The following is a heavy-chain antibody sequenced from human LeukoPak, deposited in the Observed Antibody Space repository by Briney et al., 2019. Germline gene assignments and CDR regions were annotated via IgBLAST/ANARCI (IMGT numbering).Heavy chain of an antibody. CDR1: GFTVSTNY. CDR2: IYSGGST. J-gene: IGHJ4*02. Sequence: PGGSLRLSCAASGFTVSTNYMSWVRQAPGKGLEWVSVIYSGGSTYYADSVKGRFTISRDNSKNTLYLQMNSLRAEDTAVYYCARDYPYYYDSSGYYSFDYWGQGTLVTVS. V-gene: IGHV3-66*01. D-gene: IGHD3-22*01. CDR3: ARDYPYYYDSSGYYSFDY.